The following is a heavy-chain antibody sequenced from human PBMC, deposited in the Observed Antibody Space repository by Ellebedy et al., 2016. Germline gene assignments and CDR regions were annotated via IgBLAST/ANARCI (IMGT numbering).Heavy chain of an antibody. CDR1: GGSISNYY. J-gene: IGHJ5*02. V-gene: IGHV4-59*01. D-gene: IGHD6-19*01. CDR2: IYYSGST. CDR3: ARDAEAGTFWFDP. Sequence: SETLSPTXTVSGGSISNYYWSWTRQPPGKGLEWIGYIYYSGSTDYNPSLKSRVTISVDTSKNQFSLKLSSVTAADTAVYYCARDAEAGTFWFDPWGQGTLVTVSS.